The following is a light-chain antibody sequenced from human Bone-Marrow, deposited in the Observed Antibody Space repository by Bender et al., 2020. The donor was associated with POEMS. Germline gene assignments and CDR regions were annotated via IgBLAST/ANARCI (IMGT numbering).Light chain of an antibody. J-gene: IGLJ3*02. Sequence: QSVVTQPPSASGTSGQRVTISCSGSSSNIGSSYVYWYQQLPGTAPKVLIYRNNQRPSGVPDRFSGSKSGTSGSLAISGLRSEDEADYYCAAWDDSLSGPVFGGGTKLTVL. CDR1: SSNIGSSY. CDR3: AAWDDSLSGPV. CDR2: RNN. V-gene: IGLV1-47*01.